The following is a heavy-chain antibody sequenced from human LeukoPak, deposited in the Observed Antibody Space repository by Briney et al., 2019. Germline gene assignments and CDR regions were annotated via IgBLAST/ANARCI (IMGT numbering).Heavy chain of an antibody. Sequence: ETLSLTCAVYGGSFSGYYWSWVRQAPGKGLEWVSGINWNGGSTGYADSVKGRFTISRDNAKNSLYLQMNSLRAEDTALYYCAREKQWLVRGYYYYYMDVWGKGTTVTVSS. CDR2: INWNGGST. CDR1: GGSFSGYY. D-gene: IGHD6-19*01. V-gene: IGHV3-20*04. J-gene: IGHJ6*03. CDR3: AREKQWLVRGYYYYYMDV.